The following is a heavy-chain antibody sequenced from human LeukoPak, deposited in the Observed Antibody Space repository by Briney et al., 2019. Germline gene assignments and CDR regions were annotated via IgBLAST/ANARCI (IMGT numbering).Heavy chain of an antibody. V-gene: IGHV3-7*03. Sequence: GGSLRLSCVASGFTFSSYWMSWVRQAPGKGPEWLANIKEDGSEKYYVDSVKGRFTISRDNAKNSQYLQMNTLRADDTAVYYCAKEYSSGWYDWGQGTLVTVSS. J-gene: IGHJ4*02. D-gene: IGHD6-19*01. CDR2: IKEDGSEK. CDR1: GFTFSSYW. CDR3: AKEYSSGWYD.